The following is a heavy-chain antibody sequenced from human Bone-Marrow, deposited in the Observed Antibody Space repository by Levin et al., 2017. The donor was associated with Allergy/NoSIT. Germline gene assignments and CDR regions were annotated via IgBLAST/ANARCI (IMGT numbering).Heavy chain of an antibody. CDR2: ISSGSGTS. Sequence: GGSLRLSCAASGFSFNTYNMHWVRQAPGKGLECISYISSGSGTSDYADSVKGRFTISRDNANNSMYLQMNSLRAEDTAVHYCARETTYYFDTGGDLRAGWYFDLWGRGTLVTVSS. D-gene: IGHD3-22*01. V-gene: IGHV3-48*01. CDR1: GFSFNTYN. J-gene: IGHJ2*01. CDR3: ARETTYYFDTGGDLRAGWYFDL.